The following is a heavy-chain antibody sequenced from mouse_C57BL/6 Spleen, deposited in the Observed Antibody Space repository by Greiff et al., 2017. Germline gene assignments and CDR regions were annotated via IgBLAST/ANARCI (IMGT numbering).Heavy chain of an antibody. V-gene: IGHV5-4*01. J-gene: IGHJ2*01. CDR3: ARDRGRPFDY. CDR1: GFTFSSYA. CDR2: ISDGGSYT. D-gene: IGHD3-1*01. Sequence: EVMLVESGGGLVKPGGSLKLSCAASGFTFSSYAMSWVRQTPEKRLEWVATISDGGSYTYYPDNVKGRFTISRDNAKNNLYLQMSHLKSEDTAMYYCARDRGRPFDYWGQGTTRTVSS.